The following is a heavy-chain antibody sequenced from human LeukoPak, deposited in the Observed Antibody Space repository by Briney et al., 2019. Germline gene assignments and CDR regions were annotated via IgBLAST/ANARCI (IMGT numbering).Heavy chain of an antibody. D-gene: IGHD3-22*01. J-gene: IGHJ5*02. V-gene: IGHV1-69*04. Sequence: ASVKVSCKASGGTFISYAISWVRQAPGQGLEWMGRIIPILGIANYAQKFQGRVTITADKSTSTAYMELSSLRSEDTAVYYCASCYDSSGYYEWFDPWGQGALVTVSS. CDR1: GGTFISYA. CDR3: ASCYDSSGYYEWFDP. CDR2: IIPILGIA.